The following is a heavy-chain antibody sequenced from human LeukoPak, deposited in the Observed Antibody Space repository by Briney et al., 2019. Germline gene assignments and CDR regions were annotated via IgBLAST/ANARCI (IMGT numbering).Heavy chain of an antibody. CDR2: INSDGSST. J-gene: IGHJ4*02. CDR1: GFSFSSYW. Sequence: GGSLGLSCAASGFSFSSYWMHWVRQAPGKGLVWVSRINSDGSSTSYADSVKGRFTISRDNAKNTLYLQMNSLRAEDTAVYYCANLYCSSTSCHSRWGQGTLVTVSS. CDR3: ANLYCSSTSCHSR. V-gene: IGHV3-74*01. D-gene: IGHD2-2*01.